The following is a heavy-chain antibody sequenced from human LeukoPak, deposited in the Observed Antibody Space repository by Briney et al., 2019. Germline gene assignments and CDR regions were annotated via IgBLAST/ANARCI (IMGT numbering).Heavy chain of an antibody. V-gene: IGHV3-74*01. D-gene: IGHD6-19*01. CDR3: ARSRASSGLLGY. CDR2: INSDGSST. J-gene: IGHJ4*02. Sequence: PGGSLRLSCAASGFTFSSYWMHWVRQAPGKGLVWVSRINSDGSSTSYADSVKGRFTISRDNSKNTLYLQMNSLRAEDTAVYYCARSRASSGLLGYWGQGTLVTVSS. CDR1: GFTFSSYW.